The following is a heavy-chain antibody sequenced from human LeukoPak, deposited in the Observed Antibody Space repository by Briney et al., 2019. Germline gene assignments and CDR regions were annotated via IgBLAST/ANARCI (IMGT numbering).Heavy chain of an antibody. CDR1: GFTFSNYW. J-gene: IGHJ4*02. CDR2: IKQDGNEK. Sequence: GGSLRLSCEASGFTFSNYWMTWVRQAPGKGLEWVANIKQDGNEKYYVDSVKGRFTISRDNAKNSLYLQMNSPRAEDTAVYYCARGFSGWSHWGQGTLVTVSS. D-gene: IGHD6-19*01. V-gene: IGHV3-7*03. CDR3: ARGFSGWSH.